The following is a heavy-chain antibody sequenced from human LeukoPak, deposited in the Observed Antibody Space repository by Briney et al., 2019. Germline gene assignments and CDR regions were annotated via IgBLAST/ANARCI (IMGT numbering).Heavy chain of an antibody. CDR3: ASRYSYGTGDY. D-gene: IGHD5-18*01. J-gene: IGHJ4*02. V-gene: IGHV3-21*01. CDR2: ISTSSSYI. CDR1: GFTLSSYS. Sequence: GGSLRPSCAASGFTLSSYSMHWVRQAPGKGPEWVSSISTSSSYIYYADSVKGRFTISRDNAKNSLYLQMNSLRAEDTAVYYCASRYSYGTGDYWGQGTLVTVSS.